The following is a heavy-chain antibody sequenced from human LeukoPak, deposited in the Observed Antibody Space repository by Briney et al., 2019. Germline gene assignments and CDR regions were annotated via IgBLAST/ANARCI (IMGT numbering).Heavy chain of an antibody. Sequence: SETLSLTCTVSGGSISSSSYYWGWIRQPPGKGLEWIGSIYYSGSTYYNPSLKSRVTISVDMSKNQFSLKLSPVTAADTAVYYCARVPGAYYYYYMDVWGKGTTVTVSS. V-gene: IGHV4-39*07. D-gene: IGHD3-10*01. CDR3: ARVPGAYYYYYMDV. CDR1: GGSISSSSYY. CDR2: IYYSGST. J-gene: IGHJ6*03.